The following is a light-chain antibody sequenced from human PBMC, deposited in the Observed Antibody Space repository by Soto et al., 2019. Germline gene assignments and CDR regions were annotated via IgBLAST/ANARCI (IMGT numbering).Light chain of an antibody. CDR2: EVT. J-gene: IGLJ1*01. Sequence: QSALTQPASVSGSPGQSITISCTGTSGDIGSYNRVSWYQQHPGKAPKLIIYEVTDRPSGVSNRFSGSKSGNTASLTSSGLQAEAEAEYYCSSYTNINTRACVFGTGTKLTVL. CDR1: SGDIGSYNR. V-gene: IGLV2-14*01. CDR3: SSYTNINTRACV.